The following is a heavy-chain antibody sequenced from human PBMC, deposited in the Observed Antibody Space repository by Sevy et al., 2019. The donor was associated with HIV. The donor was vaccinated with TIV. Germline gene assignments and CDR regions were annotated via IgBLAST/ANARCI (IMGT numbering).Heavy chain of an antibody. CDR3: VIGDTPRLTGSGTRLKDQSLNYFHF. Sequence: ASVKVSCKVPGYTLSEVSMHWVRQAPGKGLEWMGGFVPEDGEIVYAQKLQGRVTVAEDTLTDKAYLEVTNLRSEDTATYFCVIGDTPRLTGSGTRLKDQSLNYFHFWGQGTLVTVSS. CDR1: GYTLSEVS. J-gene: IGHJ4*02. V-gene: IGHV1-24*01. CDR2: FVPEDGEI. D-gene: IGHD2-2*01.